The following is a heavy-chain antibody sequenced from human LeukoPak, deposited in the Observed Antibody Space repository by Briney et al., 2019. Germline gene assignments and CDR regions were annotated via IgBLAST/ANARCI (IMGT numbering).Heavy chain of an antibody. D-gene: IGHD2-21*02. CDR2: ISGYNGNT. J-gene: IGHJ2*01. CDR1: GYTFISYG. V-gene: IGHV1-18*01. Sequence: ASVKVSFKASGYTFISYGISWVRQAPGQGLEWMGWISGYNGNTSYAQNLQGRVTMTTDTSTSTAYMELRSLRSDDTAVYYCARGLGVVTAQSEQPKPRYFDLWGRGTQVTVSS. CDR3: ARGLGVVTAQSEQPKPRYFDL.